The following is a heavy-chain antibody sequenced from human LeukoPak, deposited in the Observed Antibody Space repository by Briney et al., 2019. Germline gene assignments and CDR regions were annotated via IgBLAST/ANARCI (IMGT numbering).Heavy chain of an antibody. Sequence: GASVKVSCKASGYTFTGYDINWVRQATGQGLEWMGWMNPNSGNTGYAQKFQGRVTITRNTSISTAYMELSSLRSEDTAVYYCARVPFSSSRMNWFDPWGQGTLVTVSS. J-gene: IGHJ5*02. D-gene: IGHD6-6*01. CDR3: ARVPFSSSRMNWFDP. CDR1: GYTFTGYD. V-gene: IGHV1-8*03. CDR2: MNPNSGNT.